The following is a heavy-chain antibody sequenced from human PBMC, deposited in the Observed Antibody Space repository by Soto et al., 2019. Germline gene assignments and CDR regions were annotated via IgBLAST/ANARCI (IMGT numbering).Heavy chain of an antibody. CDR2: MGSNGGST. D-gene: IGHD2-2*01. Sequence: GGSLRLSCSPSGFTFSGHAMHWLRQCPVTALKYVSSMGSNGGSTYSADSVKGRFTISRDNSKDTLSLQLSSLRTEDTAIYSCVKGTCAVPSASDAFDFWGQGTVVTVSS. J-gene: IGHJ3*01. V-gene: IGHV3-64D*06. CDR3: VKGTCAVPSASDAFDF. CDR1: GFTFSGHA.